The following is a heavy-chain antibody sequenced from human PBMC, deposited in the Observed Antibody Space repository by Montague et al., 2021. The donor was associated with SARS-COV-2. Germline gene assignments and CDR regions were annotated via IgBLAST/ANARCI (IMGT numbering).Heavy chain of an antibody. CDR1: GDSFGSCC. Sequence: SETLSLTCTFSGDSFGSCCWHWIRKCQGRGLELMGYVCNTESTSYNPSLKIRGTISVDTSNNQFSLKLTSVTAADTAVYYCARVFQWRVRGGMAFDLWGQGKLVTV. CDR3: ARVFQWRVRGGMAFDL. CDR2: VCNTEST. D-gene: IGHD6-19*01. J-gene: IGHJ3*01. V-gene: IGHV4-59*01.